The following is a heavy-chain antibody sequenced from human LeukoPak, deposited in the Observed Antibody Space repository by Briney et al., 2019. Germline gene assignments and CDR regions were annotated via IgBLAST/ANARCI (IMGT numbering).Heavy chain of an antibody. CDR1: GFTFSRNY. V-gene: IGHV3-53*01. CDR3: ARVRDYYDSRGYYFEYFDH. D-gene: IGHD3-22*01. Sequence: PGGSLRLSCAASGFTFSRNYMSWVRQAPGKGLEWVSVLYSGGSTNYSDSVRGRFTISRDNSKNTLYLQMNSLRAEDTAVYYYARVRDYYDSRGYYFEYFDHWGQGTLVTVSS. CDR2: LYSGGST. J-gene: IGHJ1*01.